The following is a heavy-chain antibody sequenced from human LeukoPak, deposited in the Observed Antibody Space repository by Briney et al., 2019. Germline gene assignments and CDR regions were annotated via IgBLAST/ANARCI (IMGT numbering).Heavy chain of an antibody. CDR2: IYPGDSDT. CDR1: GYSFTSYW. V-gene: IGHV5-51*01. J-gene: IGHJ3*02. CDR3: ARPGRHYYDSSGYPAFDI. Sequence: GESLKISCKGSGYSFTSYWIGWVRQIPGKGLEWMGIIYPGDSDTRYSPSFQGQVTISADKSISTAYLQWSSLKASDTAMYYCARPGRHYYDSSGYPAFDIWGQGTMVTVSS. D-gene: IGHD3-22*01.